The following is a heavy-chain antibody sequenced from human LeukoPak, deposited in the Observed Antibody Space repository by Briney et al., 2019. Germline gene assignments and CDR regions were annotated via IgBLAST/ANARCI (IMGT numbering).Heavy chain of an antibody. CDR1: GFTFSSYA. J-gene: IGHJ4*02. Sequence: GGSLRLSCAASGFTFSSYAMSWVRQAPGKGPEWVSAISGSGGSTYYADSVKGRFTISRDNSKNTLYLQMNSLRAEDTAVYYCAKAPRAPQVATILAFDYWGQGTLVTVSS. CDR2: ISGSGGST. V-gene: IGHV3-23*01. D-gene: IGHD5-12*01. CDR3: AKAPRAPQVATILAFDY.